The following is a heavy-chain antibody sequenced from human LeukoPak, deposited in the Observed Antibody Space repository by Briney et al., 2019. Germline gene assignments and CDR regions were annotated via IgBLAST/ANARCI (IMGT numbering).Heavy chain of an antibody. V-gene: IGHV4-34*01. CDR3: ARGGGHHCRGGRPYYYDSSGYSYTFDY. D-gene: IGHD3-22*01. J-gene: IGHJ4*02. CDR1: GGSFSGYY. Sequence: TSETLSLTCAVYGGSFSGYYWSWIRQPPGKGLEWIGEINHSGSTNYNPSLKSRVTISVDTSKNQFSLKLSSVTAADTAVYYCARGGGHHCRGGRPYYYDSSGYSYTFDYWGQGTLVTVSS. CDR2: INHSGST.